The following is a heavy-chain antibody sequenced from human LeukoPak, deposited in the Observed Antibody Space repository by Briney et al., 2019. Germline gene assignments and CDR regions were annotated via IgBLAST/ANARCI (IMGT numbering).Heavy chain of an antibody. Sequence: GRSLRLSCAASGFTFDDYAMHWVWHAPGKGLEWVSGISWNSGSIGYADSVKGRFTISRDNAKNSLYLQMNSLRAEDTALYYCAKAGLYSSSPIDYWGQGTLVTVSS. CDR3: AKAGLYSSSPIDY. V-gene: IGHV3-9*01. CDR2: ISWNSGSI. CDR1: GFTFDDYA. D-gene: IGHD6-6*01. J-gene: IGHJ4*02.